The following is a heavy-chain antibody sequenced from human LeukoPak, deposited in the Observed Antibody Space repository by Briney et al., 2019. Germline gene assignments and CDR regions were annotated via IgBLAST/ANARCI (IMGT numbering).Heavy chain of an antibody. Sequence: SGTLSLTCAVSGGSLSSSNWWGWVRQPPGKGVGWIGGIYHSGSTNYNPSLKSRVTISVDKSKNQFSLKLSSVTAADTAVYYCARDSGSYYSVDWYFDLWGRGTLVTVSS. J-gene: IGHJ2*01. CDR2: IYHSGST. D-gene: IGHD1-26*01. CDR3: ARDSGSYYSVDWYFDL. V-gene: IGHV4-4*02. CDR1: GGSLSSSNW.